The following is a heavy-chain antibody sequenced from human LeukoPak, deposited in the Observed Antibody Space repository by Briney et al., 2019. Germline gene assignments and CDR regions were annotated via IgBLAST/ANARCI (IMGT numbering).Heavy chain of an antibody. CDR2: IYYNGCT. V-gene: IGHV4-59*08. CDR1: GGPISSYY. CDR3: ARLSRQSWFDP. D-gene: IGHD3-16*02. J-gene: IGHJ5*02. Sequence: SETLSLTCTVCGGPISSYYWSWIRQPPGKGLEWVGYIYYNGCTNYNPSLKGRVTLAEDTYKNQFTLKLSAVTAADTAVYYCARLSRQSWFDPWGQGTLVTVSS.